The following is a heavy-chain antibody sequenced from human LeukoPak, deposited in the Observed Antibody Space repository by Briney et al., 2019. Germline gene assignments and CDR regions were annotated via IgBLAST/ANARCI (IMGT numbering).Heavy chain of an antibody. V-gene: IGHV5-51*01. J-gene: IGHJ6*03. CDR3: ARHLVGATYGGYMDV. CDR1: GYSFTSYW. CDR2: IYPGDSDT. Sequence: GEALKISCKGSGYSFTSYWIGWVRQMPGKGLGWVGIIYPGDSDTRYSPSFQGPVTLSADKSISPAYLQWSSLKASDTAMYYCARHLVGATYGGYMDVWGKATTVTVSS. D-gene: IGHD1-26*01.